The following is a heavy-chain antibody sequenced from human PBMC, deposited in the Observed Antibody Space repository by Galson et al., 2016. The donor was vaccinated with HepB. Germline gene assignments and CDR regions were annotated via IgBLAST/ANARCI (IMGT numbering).Heavy chain of an antibody. CDR3: ARQYNFWSGYSEIYYGMDV. D-gene: IGHD3-3*01. CDR2: IYPGDSEI. CDR1: GYSFPYYW. V-gene: IGHV5-51*01. J-gene: IGHJ6*02. Sequence: QSGAEVKKAGESLKISCKASGYSFPYYWIGWVRQKPGKGLEWMGIIYPGDSEIRYSPSFQGQVTMSVDKSISTAFLQWSSLKASDTAMYYCARQYNFWSGYSEIYYGMDVGGQGTTVTVSS.